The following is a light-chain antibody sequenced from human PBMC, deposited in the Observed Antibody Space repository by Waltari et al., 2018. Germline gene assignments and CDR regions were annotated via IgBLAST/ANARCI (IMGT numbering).Light chain of an antibody. CDR3: HQYGNSPKT. Sequence: DTVLTQSPGTLSLSPGEKATLSCRASQTVGTNYLAWYQQKPGQAPRLLIFATSTRATGVTDRFSASGSGTDFTLTISSLGPEDFAVYYCHQYGNSPKTFGQGTKVEIK. J-gene: IGKJ1*01. CDR1: QTVGTNY. V-gene: IGKV3-20*01. CDR2: ATS.